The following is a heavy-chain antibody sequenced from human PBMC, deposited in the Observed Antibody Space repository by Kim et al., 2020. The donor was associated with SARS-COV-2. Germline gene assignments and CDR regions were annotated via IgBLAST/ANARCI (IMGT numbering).Heavy chain of an antibody. Sequence: SQTLSLTCAISGDSVSSNSAAWNWIRQSPSRGLEWLGRTYYRSKWYNDYAVSVKRRITINTDTSKNQFSLQLNSVTPEDTAVYYCARDRQVGGSGTVRPYWFDTWGQGTLVTVSS. V-gene: IGHV6-1*01. D-gene: IGHD3-10*01. CDR1: GDSVSSNSAA. CDR3: ARDRQVGGSGTVRPYWFDT. CDR2: TYYRSKWYN. J-gene: IGHJ5*02.